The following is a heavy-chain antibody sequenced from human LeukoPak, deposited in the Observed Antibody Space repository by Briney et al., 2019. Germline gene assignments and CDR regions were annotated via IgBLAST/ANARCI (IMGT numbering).Heavy chain of an antibody. CDR3: ARTWYYGSGSYYNLYYYYGMDV. CDR2: IYYSGST. Sequence: GSLRLSCAASGFTFSDYYMSWIRQAPGKGLEWIGYIYYSGSTNYNPSLKSRVTISVDTSKNQFSLKLSSVTAADTAVYYCARTWYYGSGSYYNLYYYYGMDVWGQGTTVTVSS. D-gene: IGHD3-10*01. V-gene: IGHV4-59*08. J-gene: IGHJ6*02. CDR1: GFTFSDYY.